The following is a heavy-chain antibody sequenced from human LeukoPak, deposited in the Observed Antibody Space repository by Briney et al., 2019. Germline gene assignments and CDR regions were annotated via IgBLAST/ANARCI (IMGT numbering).Heavy chain of an antibody. CDR1: GYTFTSYA. CDR2: INAGNGNT. D-gene: IGHD3-22*01. Sequence: ASVKVSCKASGYTFTSYAMHWVRQATRQRLEWMGWINAGNGNTKYSQKFQGRVTITRDTSASTAYMELSSLRSEDTAVYYCARVITMTVSPPGYWGQGTLVTVSS. CDR3: ARVITMTVSPPGY. J-gene: IGHJ4*02. V-gene: IGHV1-3*01.